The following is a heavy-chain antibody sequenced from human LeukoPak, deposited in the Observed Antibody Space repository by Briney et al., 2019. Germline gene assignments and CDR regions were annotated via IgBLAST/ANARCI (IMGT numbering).Heavy chain of an antibody. V-gene: IGHV3-30*04. D-gene: IGHD3-10*01. Sequence: GGSLRLSCAASGFTFSSYAMHWVRQAPGKGLEWVAVISYDGSNKYYADSVKGRFTISGDNSKNTLYLQMNSLRAEDTAVYYCARDPTIEGVLLWFGELSPYFDYWGQGTLVTVPS. CDR1: GFTFSSYA. J-gene: IGHJ4*02. CDR2: ISYDGSNK. CDR3: ARDPTIEGVLLWFGELSPYFDY.